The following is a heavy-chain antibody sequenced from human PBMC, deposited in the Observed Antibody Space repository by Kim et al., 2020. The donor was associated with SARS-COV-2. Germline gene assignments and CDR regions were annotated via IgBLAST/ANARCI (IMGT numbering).Heavy chain of an antibody. D-gene: IGHD5-12*01. CDR1: GYTFTGYY. CDR3: ASGGYRGSDYLDY. CDR2: IIPKSGGT. J-gene: IGHJ4*02. Sequence: ASVKVSCKASGYTFTGYYMHWVRQAPGQGLEWMGWIIPKSGGTNYAQKFQGRVTMTRDTSINTAYMELTILRSDDTAVYYCASGGYRGSDYLDYWGQGTL. V-gene: IGHV1-2*02.